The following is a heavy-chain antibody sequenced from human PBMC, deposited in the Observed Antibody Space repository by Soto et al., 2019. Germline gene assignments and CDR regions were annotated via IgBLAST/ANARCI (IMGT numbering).Heavy chain of an antibody. D-gene: IGHD2-15*01. CDR2: INHSGST. CDR1: GGSFSGYY. Sequence: SETLSLTCAVYGGSFSGYYWSWIRQPPGKGLEWIGEINHSGSTNYNPSLKSRVTISVDTSKNQFSLKLSSVTAADTAVYYCARGRAGKNRYCSGGSCYHYYYYMDVWGKGTTVTAP. J-gene: IGHJ6*03. CDR3: ARGRAGKNRYCSGGSCYHYYYYMDV. V-gene: IGHV4-34*01.